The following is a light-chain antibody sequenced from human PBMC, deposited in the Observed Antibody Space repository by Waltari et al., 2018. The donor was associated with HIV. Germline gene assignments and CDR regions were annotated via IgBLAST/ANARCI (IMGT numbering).Light chain of an antibody. Sequence: QSALTQLASVSGSPGQSTVISCTGTSSAVGNYNLVSWFQHHPGQDTRLMISEVSKRPSGVSNRFSGSKSGNTASLMISGLQAEDEGEYYCCSYAGGHTWVFGGGTKLTVL. CDR2: EVS. V-gene: IGLV2-23*02. CDR1: SSAVGNYNL. J-gene: IGLJ3*02. CDR3: CSYAGGHTWV.